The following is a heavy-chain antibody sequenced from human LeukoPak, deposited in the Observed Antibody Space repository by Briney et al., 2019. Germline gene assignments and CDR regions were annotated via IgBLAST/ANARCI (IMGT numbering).Heavy chain of an antibody. V-gene: IGHV4-31*03. CDR1: GGSISSGGYY. D-gene: IGHD2-2*01. CDR2: IYYSGST. Sequence: SQTLSLTCTVSGGSISSGGYYWSWIRQHPGKGLEWIGYIYYSGSTYYNPSLKSRVTISADTSKNQFSLKLSSVTAADTAVYYCARAQFDIVVVPASALYGMDVWGQGTTVTVSS. J-gene: IGHJ6*02. CDR3: ARAQFDIVVVPASALYGMDV.